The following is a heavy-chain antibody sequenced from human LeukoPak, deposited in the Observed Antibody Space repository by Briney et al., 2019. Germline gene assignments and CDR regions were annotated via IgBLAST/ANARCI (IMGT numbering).Heavy chain of an antibody. Sequence: GGSLRLSCAASGFTFSSYWMSWGRQAPGKGVEGVANIKKDGSEKYYVDSVKGRFTISRDNAKNTLYLQVNSLRAEDTAVYYCAQGGSPGALDYWGRGTLVTVSS. V-gene: IGHV3-7*01. CDR1: GFTFSSYW. D-gene: IGHD2-15*01. J-gene: IGHJ4*02. CDR2: IKKDGSEK. CDR3: AQGGSPGALDY.